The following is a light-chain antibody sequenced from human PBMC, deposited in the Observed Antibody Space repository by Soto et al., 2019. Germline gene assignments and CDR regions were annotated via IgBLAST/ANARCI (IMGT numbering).Light chain of an antibody. J-gene: IGLJ2*01. CDR2: EGS. Sequence: QSALTQPASVSGSPGQSITISCTGTSSDVGSYNRVSWYQQHPGKAPKLMIYEGSKRPSGVSNRFSGSKSGNTASLTISGLQAEDEADYYCCSYAGSSTLYVVFGGGTKLTVL. CDR1: SSDVGSYNR. V-gene: IGLV2-23*01. CDR3: CSYAGSSTLYVV.